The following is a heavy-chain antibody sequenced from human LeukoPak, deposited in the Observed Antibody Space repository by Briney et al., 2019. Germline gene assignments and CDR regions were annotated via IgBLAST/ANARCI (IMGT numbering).Heavy chain of an antibody. CDR3: ARRSDSGSDDGEDYFDY. Sequence: SETLFLTCTVSGGSINSGTFYWGWIRQPPGKGLEWIGSMYYDGSSYYNPSLKSRVTTSVDTSKNQFSLKLTSVTAADTAVYFCARRSDSGSDDGEDYFDYWGQGTLVTVSS. J-gene: IGHJ4*02. CDR1: GGSINSGTFY. D-gene: IGHD1-26*01. V-gene: IGHV4-39*01. CDR2: MYYDGSS.